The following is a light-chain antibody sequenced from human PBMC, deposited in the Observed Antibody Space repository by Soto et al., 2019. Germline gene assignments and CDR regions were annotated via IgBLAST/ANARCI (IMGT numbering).Light chain of an antibody. CDR2: DAS. CDR1: QSISSW. Sequence: TQSPGTLSASVGDRVTITCRASQSISSWLAWYQQKPGKAPKLLIYDASSLESGVPSRFSGSGSGTEFTLTISSLQPDDFATYYCQHYNSYSEAFGQGTKVDI. J-gene: IGKJ1*01. CDR3: QHYNSYSEA. V-gene: IGKV1-5*01.